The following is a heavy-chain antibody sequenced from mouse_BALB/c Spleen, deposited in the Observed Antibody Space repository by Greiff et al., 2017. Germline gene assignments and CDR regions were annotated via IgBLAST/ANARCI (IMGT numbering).Heavy chain of an antibody. CDR1: GFTFSSYA. CDR2: ISSGGST. V-gene: IGHV5-6-5*01. Sequence: EVMLVESGGGLVKPGGSLKLSCAASGFTFSSYAMSWVRQTPEKRLEWVASISSGGSTYYPDSVKGRFTISRDNARNILYLQMSSLRSEDTAMYYCAGGILIYDGYWDWYFDVWGAGTTVTVSS. J-gene: IGHJ1*01. CDR3: AGGILIYDGYWDWYFDV. D-gene: IGHD2-3*01.